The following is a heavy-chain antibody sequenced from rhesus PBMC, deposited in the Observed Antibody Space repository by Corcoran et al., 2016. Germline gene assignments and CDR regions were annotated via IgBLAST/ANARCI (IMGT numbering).Heavy chain of an antibody. Sequence: QVQLQESGPGVVKPSETLSLTCAVSGGSISDSYRWSWFRHPPGSGLEWIGYTYGNRTSANYNPSLKNRVTISKDPSKNQVSLKLSSVTAADTAVYYCARESSPIDYWGQGVLVTVSS. J-gene: IGHJ4*01. CDR2: TYGNRTSA. CDR3: ARESSPIDY. CDR1: GGSISDSYR. V-gene: IGHV4S10*01.